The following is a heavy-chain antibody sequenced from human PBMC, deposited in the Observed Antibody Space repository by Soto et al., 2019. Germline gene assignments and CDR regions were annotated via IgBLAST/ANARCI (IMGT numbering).Heavy chain of an antibody. V-gene: IGHV4-34*01. CDR1: GGSISSYY. CDR2: INHSGST. D-gene: IGHD3-10*01. CDR3: ARGVRVRGVIIKN. J-gene: IGHJ4*02. Sequence: PSETLSLTCTVSGGSISSYYWSWIRQPPGKGLEWIGEINHSGSTNYNPSLKSRVTISVDTSKNQFSLKLSSVTAADTAVYYCARGVRVRGVIIKNWGQGTLVTVPQ.